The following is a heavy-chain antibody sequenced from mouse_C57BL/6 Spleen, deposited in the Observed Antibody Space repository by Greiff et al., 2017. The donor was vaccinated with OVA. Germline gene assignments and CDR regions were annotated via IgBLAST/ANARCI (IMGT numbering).Heavy chain of an antibody. CDR1: GYTFTSYW. Sequence: VQLQQPGAELVRPGSSVKLSCKASGYTFTSYWLDWVKQRPGQGLEWIGNIYPSDSETHYNQKFKDKATLTVAKSSSTAYMQLSSLTSEDSAVYYFARGGAAQATRFDYWGQGTTLTVSS. J-gene: IGHJ2*01. V-gene: IGHV1-61*01. CDR2: IYPSDSET. D-gene: IGHD3-2*02. CDR3: ARGGAAQATRFDY.